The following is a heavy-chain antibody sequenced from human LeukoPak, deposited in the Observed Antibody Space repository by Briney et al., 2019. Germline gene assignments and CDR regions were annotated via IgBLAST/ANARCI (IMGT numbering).Heavy chain of an antibody. V-gene: IGHV3-23*01. Sequence: GGSLRLSCAASGFTFSSYAMSWVRQAPGKGLEXXXXXXGSGGSTYYADSVKGRFTISRDNSKNTLYLQMNSLRAEDTAVYYCAKGSDIVVVVAALDTAMFNYWGQGTLVTVSS. D-gene: IGHD2-15*01. CDR3: AKGSDIVVVVAALDTAMFNY. CDR2: XXGSGGST. J-gene: IGHJ4*02. CDR1: GFTFSSYA.